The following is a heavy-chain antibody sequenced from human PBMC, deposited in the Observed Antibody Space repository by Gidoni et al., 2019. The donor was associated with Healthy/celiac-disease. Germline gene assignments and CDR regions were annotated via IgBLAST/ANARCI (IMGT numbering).Heavy chain of an antibody. CDR1: GCTFSSYG. Sequence: QVQLVESGGGVVQPGRSLRLSCAASGCTFSSYGRHWVRQAPGKGLEWLAVISYDGSNKYYADSVKGRFTISRDNSKNTLYLQMNSLRAEDTAVYYCAKVPLDTIFGVVIMGGFDYWGQGTLVTVSS. J-gene: IGHJ4*02. V-gene: IGHV3-30*18. CDR2: ISYDGSNK. D-gene: IGHD3-3*01. CDR3: AKVPLDTIFGVVIMGGFDY.